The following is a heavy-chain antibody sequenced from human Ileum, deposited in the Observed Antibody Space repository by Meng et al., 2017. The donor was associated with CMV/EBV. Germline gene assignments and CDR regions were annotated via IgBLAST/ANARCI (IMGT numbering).Heavy chain of an antibody. J-gene: IGHJ5*02. V-gene: IGHV1-69*05. Sequence: SVKVSCKASAGTFSSYSISWVRQAPGQGLEWMGGIIPIFGTVDYAQKFQGRVTLTTDESTGTAYMELISLQSEDTAVYYCARGSTTIFSWFDPWGQGNLVTVYS. CDR1: AGTFSSYS. D-gene: IGHD2-2*01. CDR3: ARGSTTIFSWFDP. CDR2: IIPIFGTV.